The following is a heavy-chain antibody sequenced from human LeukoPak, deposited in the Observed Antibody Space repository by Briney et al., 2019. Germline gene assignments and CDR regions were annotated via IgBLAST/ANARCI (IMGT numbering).Heavy chain of an antibody. CDR3: ARRRGWVAGSQDAFDI. V-gene: IGHV5-51*01. Sequence: GESLKISCKGSGYSFTSYWIGWVRQMPGKGLEWMGIIYPGDSDTRYSPSFQGQVTISADKSISTAYLQWSSLKASDTAMYYCARRRGWVAGSQDAFDIWGQGTMVTASS. J-gene: IGHJ3*02. D-gene: IGHD2-15*01. CDR1: GYSFTSYW. CDR2: IYPGDSDT.